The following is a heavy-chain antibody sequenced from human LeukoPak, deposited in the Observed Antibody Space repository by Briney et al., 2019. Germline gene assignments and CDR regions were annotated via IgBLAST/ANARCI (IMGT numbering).Heavy chain of an antibody. CDR1: GGSISSGGYS. Sequence: ASETLSLTCAVSGGSISSGGYSWSWLRQPPGKGLEWIGYIYHSGSTYYNPSLKSRVTISVDRSKNQFSLKLSSVTAADTAVYYCARDLGYSSGWGYFDYWGQGTLVTVSS. CDR2: IYHSGST. V-gene: IGHV4-30-2*01. J-gene: IGHJ4*02. CDR3: ARDLGYSSGWGYFDY. D-gene: IGHD6-19*01.